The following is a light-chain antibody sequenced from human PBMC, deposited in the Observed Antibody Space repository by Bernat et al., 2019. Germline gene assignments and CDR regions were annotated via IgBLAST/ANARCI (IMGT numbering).Light chain of an antibody. Sequence: QSVLTQPPSVSATPGQRVTISCSGSSSNIGSDTVNWYHQVPGTAPKLLIYSTNRRPSGVPDRFSGSKSGTSASPAISGLQSEDDGDYYCASWDSTLKGYVFGTGTKIAVL. J-gene: IGLJ1*01. CDR1: SSNIGSDT. V-gene: IGLV1-44*01. CDR2: STN. CDR3: ASWDSTLKGYV.